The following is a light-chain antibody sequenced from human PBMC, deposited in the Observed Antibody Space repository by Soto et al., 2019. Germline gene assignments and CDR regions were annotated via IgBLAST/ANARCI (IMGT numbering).Light chain of an antibody. V-gene: IGKV1-39*01. CDR3: QQTNNFPLT. J-gene: IGKJ4*01. CDR2: AAS. Sequence: DIQMTQSPSSLSASVGDRVTITCRASQRVSTYLNWFQQRPGKAPKLLIYAASSLQSGVPSRFSGSGSGTDFTLTISSLQPEDFATYYCQQTNNFPLTFGGGTKVDIK. CDR1: QRVSTY.